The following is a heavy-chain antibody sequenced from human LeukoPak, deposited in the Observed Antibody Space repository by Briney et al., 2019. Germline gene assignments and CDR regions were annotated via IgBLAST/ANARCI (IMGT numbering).Heavy chain of an antibody. Sequence: PSETLSLTCTVSGGSINGYHWGWIRQPPGKGLEYIAWIHYTGSPNYTPSLRSRVTLSLDMSMNQFALRLNSVTAADAAVYYCARHLGELSHPLDYWGQGTLVTVSS. D-gene: IGHD3-16*02. CDR1: GGSINGYH. CDR3: ARHLGELSHPLDY. CDR2: IHYTGSP. V-gene: IGHV4-59*08. J-gene: IGHJ4*02.